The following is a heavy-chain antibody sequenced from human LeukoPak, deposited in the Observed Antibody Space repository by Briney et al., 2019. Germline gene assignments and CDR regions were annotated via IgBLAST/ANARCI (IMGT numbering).Heavy chain of an antibody. V-gene: IGHV4-34*01. Sequence: SETLSLTCAVSGVSFDDYYWSWVRQTPGKGLERIGEINHSDYTNDSPSLKSRVILSIDTYRKQFSLNLRSVTGADPAIFFCTRMTAGHDYWGQGTRVSVSS. CDR1: GVSFDDYY. J-gene: IGHJ4*02. CDR2: INHSDYT. CDR3: TRMTAGHDY. D-gene: IGHD2-21*02.